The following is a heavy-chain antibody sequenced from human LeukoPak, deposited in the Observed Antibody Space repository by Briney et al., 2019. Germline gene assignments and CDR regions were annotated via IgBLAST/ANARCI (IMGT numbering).Heavy chain of an antibody. D-gene: IGHD3-16*01. Sequence: SETLSLTCTVSGDSIKNYYRSWIRQPPGKGLEGIADINANREHGYTPSQGSRVTISVAMSKNNLSLRLGSVTAADTAVYFCARESAGYVRGSFSDYWGRGLVIPVTS. CDR1: GDSIKNYY. J-gene: IGHJ4*02. V-gene: IGHV4-59*12. CDR2: INANREH. CDR3: ARESAGYVRGSFSDY.